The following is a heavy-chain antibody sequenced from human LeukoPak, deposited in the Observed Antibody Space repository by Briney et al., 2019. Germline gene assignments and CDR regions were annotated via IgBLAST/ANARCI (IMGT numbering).Heavy chain of an antibody. Sequence: PSETLSLTCTVSGGSISSYYWSWIRQPPGKGLEWIGYIYYSGSTNYNPSLKSRVTISVDTSKNQFSLKLSSVTAADTAVYYCARDSPEFDLWGQGTLVTVSS. CDR3: ARDSPEFDL. CDR1: GGSISSYY. J-gene: IGHJ5*02. D-gene: IGHD1-14*01. CDR2: IYYSGST. V-gene: IGHV4-59*01.